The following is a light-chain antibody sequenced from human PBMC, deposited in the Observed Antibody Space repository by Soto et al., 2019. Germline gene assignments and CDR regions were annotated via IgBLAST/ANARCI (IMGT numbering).Light chain of an antibody. CDR3: CSYAGSDTDV. CDR1: SSNVGGYNY. Sequence: QSALTQPRSVSGSPGRSVTIPCTGTSSNVGGYNYVSWYQQHPGKAPKLIIYEVSERPSGVPDRFSGSKSDNTASLTISGLQAGDEADYYCCSYAGSDTDVFGGGTKLTVL. V-gene: IGLV2-11*01. CDR2: EVS. J-gene: IGLJ2*01.